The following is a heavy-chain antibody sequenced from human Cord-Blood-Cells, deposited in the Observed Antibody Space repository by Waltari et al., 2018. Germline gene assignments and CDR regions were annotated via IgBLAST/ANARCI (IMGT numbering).Heavy chain of an antibody. CDR2: IYYRGST. V-gene: IGHV4-31*03. D-gene: IGHD6-13*01. Sequence: QVQLQESGPGLVKPSQTLSLTCTVSGGSISSGGYYWSWIRQHPGKGLEWIGYIYYRGSTYYNPSLKSRVTISVDTSKNQFSLKLSSVTAADTAVYYCARGGLRIAAAGTSPLDYWGQGTLVTVSS. CDR1: GGSISSGGYY. CDR3: ARGGLRIAAAGTSPLDY. J-gene: IGHJ4*02.